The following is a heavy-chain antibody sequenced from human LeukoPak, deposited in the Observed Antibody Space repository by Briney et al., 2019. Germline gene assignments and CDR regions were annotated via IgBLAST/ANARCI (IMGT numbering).Heavy chain of an antibody. J-gene: IGHJ4*02. CDR3: ARVGGSYALDY. CDR1: GFTFSSYA. Sequence: GGSLRLSCAASGFTFSSYAMHWVRQAPGKGLEYVSAISSNGGSTYYANSVKGRFTISRDNSKNTLYLQMGSLRAEDMAVYYCARVGGSYALDYWGQGTLVTVSS. V-gene: IGHV3-64*01. D-gene: IGHD1-26*01. CDR2: ISSNGGST.